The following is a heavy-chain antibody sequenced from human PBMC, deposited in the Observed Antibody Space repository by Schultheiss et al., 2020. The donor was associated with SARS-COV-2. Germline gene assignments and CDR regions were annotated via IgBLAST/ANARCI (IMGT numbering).Heavy chain of an antibody. Sequence: SVKVSCKASGFTFTSSAVQWVRQARGQRLEWIGWIVVGSGNTNYAQKLQGRVTITADKSTSTAYMELSSLRSEDTAVYYCARDTTHSYGMDVWGQGTTVTVSS. V-gene: IGHV1-58*01. D-gene: IGHD1-1*01. CDR3: ARDTTHSYGMDV. CDR1: GFTFTSSA. CDR2: IVVGSGNT. J-gene: IGHJ6*02.